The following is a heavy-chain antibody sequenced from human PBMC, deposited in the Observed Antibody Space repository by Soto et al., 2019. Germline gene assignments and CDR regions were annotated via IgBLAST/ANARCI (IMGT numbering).Heavy chain of an antibody. V-gene: IGHV3-33*05. CDR3: ARDGSHRDIES. J-gene: IGHJ4*02. Sequence: QVQLVESGGGVVQAGRSLRLSCAASGFTFNKYGVHWVRQAPGKGLEWVAFISYDGNKKYYRDSVKGRFSISRDNPQNTVYLEVNSVRVEDTAEYLCARDGSHRDIESWGQGTLVTVSS. CDR1: GFTFNKYG. CDR2: ISYDGNKK. D-gene: IGHD2-15*01.